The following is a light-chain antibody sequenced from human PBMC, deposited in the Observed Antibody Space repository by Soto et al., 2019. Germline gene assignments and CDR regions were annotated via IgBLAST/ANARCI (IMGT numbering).Light chain of an antibody. CDR2: EVT. CDR1: SSDVGAYNY. Sequence: QSVLTQPPSASGSPGQSVTISCTGTSSDVGAYNYVSWYQQHPGKAPKLMIYEVTKRPSGVPDRFSGSKSGTSASLAISGLQSEDEADYYCAAWDDSLNGYVFGTGTKLTVL. V-gene: IGLV2-8*01. J-gene: IGLJ1*01. CDR3: AAWDDSLNGYV.